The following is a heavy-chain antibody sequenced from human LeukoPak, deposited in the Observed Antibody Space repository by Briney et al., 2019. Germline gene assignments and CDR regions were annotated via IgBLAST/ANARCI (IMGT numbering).Heavy chain of an antibody. J-gene: IGHJ6*03. Sequence: GGSLRLSCAASGFTFSSYGMHWVRQAPGKGLEWVAFIRYDGSNKYYADSVKGRFTISRDNSKNTLYLQMNSLRAEDTAVYYCARDSQFWSGSPPAYYYMDVWGKGTTVTVSS. CDR2: IRYDGSNK. D-gene: IGHD3-3*01. V-gene: IGHV3-30*02. CDR3: ARDSQFWSGSPPAYYYMDV. CDR1: GFTFSSYG.